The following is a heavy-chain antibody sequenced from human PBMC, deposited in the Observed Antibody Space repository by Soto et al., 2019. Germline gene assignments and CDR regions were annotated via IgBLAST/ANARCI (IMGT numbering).Heavy chain of an antibody. V-gene: IGHV3-23*01. J-gene: IGHJ4*02. D-gene: IGHD2-2*01. CDR2: ISDSGST. CDR3: AKDKGGRYCSRTSCLYSFDY. CDR1: GFTFSTYA. Sequence: GGSLRLSCTASGFTFSTYAMSWVRQAPGEGLEWVSTISDSGSTYYADSVKGRFTISRDNSKNTLYLEMNSLRAEDTAVYYCAKDKGGRYCSRTSCLYSFDYWGQGTLVTVSS.